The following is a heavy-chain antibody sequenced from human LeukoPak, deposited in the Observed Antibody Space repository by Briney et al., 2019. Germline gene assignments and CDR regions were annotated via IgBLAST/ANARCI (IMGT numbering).Heavy chain of an antibody. V-gene: IGHV3-23*01. D-gene: IGHD3-22*01. CDR1: GLTFSNYG. CDR3: ARGDLYYYDSSGGDY. J-gene: IGHJ4*02. CDR2: ISGKGTTT. Sequence: GGALRLSCAASGLTFSNYGMSWVRQAPGKGLEWVSVISGKGTTTDYADSVKGRFTISRDNSKNSLYLQMNSLRAEDTAVYYCARGDLYYYDSSGGDYWGQGTLVTVSS.